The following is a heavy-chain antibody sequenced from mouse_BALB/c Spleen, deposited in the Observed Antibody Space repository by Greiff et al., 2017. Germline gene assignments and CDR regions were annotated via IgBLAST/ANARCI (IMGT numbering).Heavy chain of an antibody. CDR1: GYTFTSYW. J-gene: IGHJ3*01. V-gene: IGHV1S81*02. Sequence: QVQLKQPGAELVKPGASVKLSCKASGYTFTSYWMHWVKQRPGQGLEWIGEINPSNGRTNYNEKFKSKATLTVDKSSSTAYMQLSSLTSEDSAVYYCARDGYYGFAYWGQGTLVTVSA. CDR2: INPSNGRT. CDR3: ARDGYYGFAY. D-gene: IGHD2-3*01.